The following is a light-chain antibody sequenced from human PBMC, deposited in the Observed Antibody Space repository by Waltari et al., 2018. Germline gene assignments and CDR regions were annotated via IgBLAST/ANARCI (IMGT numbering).Light chain of an antibody. CDR1: SGHSSNI. J-gene: IGLJ3*02. CDR2: VNSDGSH. V-gene: IGLV4-69*01. CDR3: ETGGHGTWV. Sequence: QLVLTQSPSASASLGASVKLTCTLSSGHSSNIVAWLQQQPGKGPRFLMKVNSDGSHTKGDEIPDRFSGSSSGAERYLTLSNVQSEDEAEYFCETGGHGTWVFGGGTKLNVL.